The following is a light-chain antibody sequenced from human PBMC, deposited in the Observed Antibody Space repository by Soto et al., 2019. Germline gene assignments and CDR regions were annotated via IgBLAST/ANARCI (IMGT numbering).Light chain of an antibody. CDR1: QSISTY. CDR3: QQGYSNPRT. CDR2: AAS. J-gene: IGKJ2*02. Sequence: DIQLTQSPSSLSASVGARVTITCRASQSISTYLNWYQQIPGKAPKLLIYAASTLQSGVPSRFSGGGSGTDFTLTISSLQPEDFATYFCQQGYSNPRTFGQGTKLEI. V-gene: IGKV1-39*01.